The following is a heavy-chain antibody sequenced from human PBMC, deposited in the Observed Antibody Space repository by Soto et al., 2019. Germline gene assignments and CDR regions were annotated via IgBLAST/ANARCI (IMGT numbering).Heavy chain of an antibody. J-gene: IGHJ4*02. D-gene: IGHD6-13*01. CDR1: GYTLTELS. CDR3: ATLSSQGYSFDY. V-gene: IGHV1-24*01. CDR2: FDPEDGET. Sequence: ASVKVSCKVSGYTLTELSMHWVRQAPGKGLEWMGGFDPEDGETIYAQKFQGRVTMTEDTSTDTAYMELSSLRSEDTAVYYCATLSSQGYSFDYWGQGTLVTVSS.